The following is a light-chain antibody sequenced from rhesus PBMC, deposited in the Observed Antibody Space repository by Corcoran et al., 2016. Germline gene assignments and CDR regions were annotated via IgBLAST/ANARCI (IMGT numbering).Light chain of an antibody. CDR1: QNIYSN. Sequence: DIQMTQSPSALSASVGDRVTISCRASQNIYSNLAWYQPKPGKAPNLRIYAAIRLQTGIPSRFSGSGSGTDFTLTISSLQTEDSAAYYCQHYYDNPVTFGPGTKLDIK. CDR3: QHYYDNPVT. J-gene: IGKJ3*01. CDR2: AAI. V-gene: IGKV1S12*01.